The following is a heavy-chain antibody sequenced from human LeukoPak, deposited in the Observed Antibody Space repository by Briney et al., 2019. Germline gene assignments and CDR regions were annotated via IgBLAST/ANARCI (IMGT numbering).Heavy chain of an antibody. CDR2: IYYSGST. D-gene: IGHD2-15*01. CDR3: ARGSEVVAATNWFDL. Sequence: SETLSLTCTVSGGSISSYYWSWIRQPPGKGLEWIGCIYYSGSTNYNPSLKSRVTISVDTSKNQFSLKLSSVTAADTAVYYCARGSEVVAATNWFDLWGQGTLVTVSS. V-gene: IGHV4-59*01. J-gene: IGHJ5*02. CDR1: GGSISSYY.